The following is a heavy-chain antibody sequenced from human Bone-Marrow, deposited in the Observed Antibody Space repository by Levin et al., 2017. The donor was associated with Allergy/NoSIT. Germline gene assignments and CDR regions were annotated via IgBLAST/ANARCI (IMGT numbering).Heavy chain of an antibody. CDR1: GFTFSNYG. V-gene: IGHV3-48*01. Sequence: GESLKISCAASGFTFSNYGMNWVRQTPGKGLQWVSYISSNSHTVGYADSVKGRFTISRDNARSSMFLHMNSLRAEDSALYYCARGGAARPDYWGQGTLVTVSS. CDR2: ISSNSHTV. J-gene: IGHJ4*02. D-gene: IGHD6-6*01. CDR3: ARGGAARPDY.